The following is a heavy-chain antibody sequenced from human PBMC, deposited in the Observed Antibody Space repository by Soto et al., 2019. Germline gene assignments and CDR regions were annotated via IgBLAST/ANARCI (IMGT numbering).Heavy chain of an antibody. CDR3: AKDRGPDYGGNFIYYYYGMDV. CDR2: ISGSGSST. CDR1: GFTFNNYA. J-gene: IGHJ6*02. V-gene: IGHV3-23*01. D-gene: IGHD4-17*01. Sequence: GGSLRLSCAASGFTFNNYAMSWVRQGLGKGLEWVSAISGSGSSTDYADSVRGRFTISRDNSKNTLYLQMNSLRAEDTAVYYCAKDRGPDYGGNFIYYYYGMDVWGQGTTVTVSS.